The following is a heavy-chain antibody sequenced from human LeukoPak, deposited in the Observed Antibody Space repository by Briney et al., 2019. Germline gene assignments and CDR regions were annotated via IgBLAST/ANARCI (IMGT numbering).Heavy chain of an antibody. Sequence: SETLSLTCTVSGGSISSYYWSWIRQPPGKGLEWIGSIYYSGSTYYNPSLKSRVTISVDTSKNQFSLKLSSVTAADTAVYYCASLITIFGVVMVNWFDPWGQGTLVTVSS. CDR3: ASLITIFGVVMVNWFDP. D-gene: IGHD3-3*01. J-gene: IGHJ5*02. CDR1: GGSISSYY. V-gene: IGHV4-59*12. CDR2: IYYSGST.